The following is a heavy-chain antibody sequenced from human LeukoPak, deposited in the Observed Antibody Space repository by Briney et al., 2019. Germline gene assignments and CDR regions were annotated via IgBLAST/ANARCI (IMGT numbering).Heavy chain of an antibody. V-gene: IGHV4-31*03. CDR2: IYYSGST. D-gene: IGHD6-19*01. J-gene: IGHJ4*02. CDR1: GGSISSGGYS. CDR3: ARAFRQWLVLGY. Sequence: SETLSLTCTVSGGSISSGGYSWSWIRQHPGKGLEWIGYIYYSGSTYYNPSLKSRVTISVDTSKNQFSLKLSSVTAADTAVYYCARAFRQWLVLGYWGQGTLVTVSS.